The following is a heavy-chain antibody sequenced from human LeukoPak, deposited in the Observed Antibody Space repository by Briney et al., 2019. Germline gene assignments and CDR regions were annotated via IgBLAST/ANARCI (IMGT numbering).Heavy chain of an antibody. CDR1: GFTFSSYS. V-gene: IGHV3-21*01. J-gene: IGHJ4*02. D-gene: IGHD6-19*01. CDR3: ARDFSSGWSSFDY. Sequence: GGSLRLSCAASGFTFSSYSMNWVRQAPGKGLEWVSSISSSSSYIYYADSVKGRFTISRDNAKSSLYLQMNSLRAEDTAVYYCARDFSSGWSSFDYWGQGTLVIVSS. CDR2: ISSSSSYI.